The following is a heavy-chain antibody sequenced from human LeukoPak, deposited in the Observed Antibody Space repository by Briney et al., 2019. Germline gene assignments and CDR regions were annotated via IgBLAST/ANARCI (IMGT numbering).Heavy chain of an antibody. J-gene: IGHJ4*02. V-gene: IGHV4-34*01. CDR2: INHSGST. D-gene: IGHD6-13*01. CDR3: ARVGYSSSWYNPLDY. Sequence: PSETLSLTCAVYGGSFSGYYWSWIRQPPGKGLEWIGEINHSGSTNYNPSLKSRVTISVDTSKNQLSLKLSSVTAADTAVYYCARVGYSSSWYNPLDYWGQGTLVTVSS. CDR1: GGSFSGYY.